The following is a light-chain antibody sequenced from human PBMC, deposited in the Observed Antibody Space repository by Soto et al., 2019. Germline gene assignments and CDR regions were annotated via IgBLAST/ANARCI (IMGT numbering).Light chain of an antibody. CDR3: SSYAGSNNFGV. CDR1: SSDVGDYNY. Sequence: QSALTQPPSVSESPGQSVTISCTGTSSDVGDYNYVSWYQHQPDKAPKLMIYEVTKRPSGVPDRFSGSKSGNTASLTVSGLQAEDEADYYCSSYAGSNNFGVFGGGTKLTVL. V-gene: IGLV2-8*01. J-gene: IGLJ2*01. CDR2: EVT.